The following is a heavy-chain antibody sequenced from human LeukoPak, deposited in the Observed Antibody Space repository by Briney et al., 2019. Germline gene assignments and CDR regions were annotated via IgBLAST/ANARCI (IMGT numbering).Heavy chain of an antibody. CDR3: ARHPNLDY. CDR1: GYTFTDYY. Sequence: ASVKVSCKASGYTFTDYYMHWVRQAPGQGLEWMGWINPNSGSTSYAQKLQDRVTLTRDTSISTAYMELSRLRSDDTAVYYCARHPNLDYWGQGTLVIVSS. V-gene: IGHV1-2*02. J-gene: IGHJ4*02. CDR2: INPNSGST.